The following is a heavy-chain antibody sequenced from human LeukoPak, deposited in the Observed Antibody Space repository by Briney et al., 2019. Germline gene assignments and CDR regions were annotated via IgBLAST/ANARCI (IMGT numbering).Heavy chain of an antibody. CDR1: GYSYTNYW. V-gene: IGHV5-51*01. D-gene: IGHD5-18*01. Sequence: GESLKISCKASGYSYTNYWIGWVRQMPGKGLEWMGIVYPGDSDTRYSPSFQGRVTISADKSNTTAYLHWSSLRASDTAMYYCARGGEWIQLWSPFDFWGQGTLFTVSS. CDR3: ARGGEWIQLWSPFDF. J-gene: IGHJ4*02. CDR2: VYPGDSDT.